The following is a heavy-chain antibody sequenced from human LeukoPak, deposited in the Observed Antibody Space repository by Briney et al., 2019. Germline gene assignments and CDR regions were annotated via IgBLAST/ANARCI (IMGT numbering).Heavy chain of an antibody. J-gene: IGHJ4*02. CDR3: ARLSGYYDSSGYYYFDY. V-gene: IGHV4-59*08. CDR2: IYYSGST. D-gene: IGHD3-22*01. CDR1: GGSISSYY. Sequence: SETLSLTCTVSGGSISSYYWSWIRQPPGKGLEWIGYIYYSGSTNYNPSLKSRVTISVDTSKNQFSLKLSAVTAADTAVYYCARLSGYYDSSGYYYFDYWGQGTLVTVSS.